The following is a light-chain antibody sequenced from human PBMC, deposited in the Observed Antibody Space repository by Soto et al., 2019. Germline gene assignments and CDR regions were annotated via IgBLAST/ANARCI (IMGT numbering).Light chain of an antibody. CDR3: SSYTSITSLYV. J-gene: IGLJ1*01. CDR1: SSDIGDYNF. CDR2: EVS. Sequence: QSALTQPASVSGSPGQSITLSCAGTSSDIGDYNFVSWYQQHPGTAPKLIIYEVSIRPSGVSNRFSGSKSGNTASLTISGLQAEDEADYYCSSYTSITSLYVFGTGTKLTVL. V-gene: IGLV2-14*01.